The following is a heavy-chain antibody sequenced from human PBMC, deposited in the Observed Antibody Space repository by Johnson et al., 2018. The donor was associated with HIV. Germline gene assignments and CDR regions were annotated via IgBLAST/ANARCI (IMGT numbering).Heavy chain of an antibody. CDR3: ARDPLTLTTTLDAFDL. D-gene: IGHD4-17*01. Sequence: QVQLVESGGGVVQPGRSLRLSCAASGFTFSSYAMHWVRQAPGKGLEWVAVISYDGSDKYYADSVKGRFTISRDSSQNTLYLQMNNLRAEDTAVYYCARDPLTLTTTLDAFDLWGQGTMVTVSS. CDR2: ISYDGSDK. V-gene: IGHV3-30*14. CDR1: GFTFSSYA. J-gene: IGHJ3*01.